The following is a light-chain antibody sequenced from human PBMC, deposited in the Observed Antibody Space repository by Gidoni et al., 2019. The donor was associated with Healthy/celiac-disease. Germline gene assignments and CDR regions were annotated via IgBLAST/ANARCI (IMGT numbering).Light chain of an antibody. CDR3: QQRSNWPLFT. Sequence: EIVLTQYAATLSLSPGQRATLSCRASQSVSSYLAWYQQKPGQAPRLLIYDASNRATGIPARFSGSGSGTDFTLTISSLEPEDFAVYYCQQRSNWPLFTFGPGTKVDIK. CDR2: DAS. V-gene: IGKV3-11*01. J-gene: IGKJ3*01. CDR1: QSVSSY.